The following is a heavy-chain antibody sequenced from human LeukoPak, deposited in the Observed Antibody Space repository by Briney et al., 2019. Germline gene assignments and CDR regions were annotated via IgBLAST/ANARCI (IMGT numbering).Heavy chain of an antibody. V-gene: IGHV3-33*01. CDR1: GFTFSSYG. Sequence: GGSLRLSCAASGFTFSSYGMHWVRQAPGKGLEWVAVIWYDGSNKYYADSVKGRFTISRDNSKNTLYLQMNSLRAEDTAVYYCARESRRYSSRPYYFDYWGQGTLVTVSS. J-gene: IGHJ4*02. D-gene: IGHD6-13*01. CDR3: ARESRRYSSRPYYFDY. CDR2: IWYDGSNK.